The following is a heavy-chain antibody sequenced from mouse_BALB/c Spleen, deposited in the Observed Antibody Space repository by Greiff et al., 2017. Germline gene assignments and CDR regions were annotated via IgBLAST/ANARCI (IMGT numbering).Heavy chain of an antibody. CDR3: ARREGGFAY. CDR1: GYTFTNYW. CDR2: IYPGGGYT. V-gene: IGHV1-63*02. Sequence: VQGVESGAELVRPGTSVKISCKASGYTFTNYWLGWVKQRPGHGLEWIGDIYPGGGYTNYNEKFKGKATLTADTSSSTAYMQLSSLTSEDSAVYFCARREGGFAYWGQGTLVTVSA. J-gene: IGHJ3*01.